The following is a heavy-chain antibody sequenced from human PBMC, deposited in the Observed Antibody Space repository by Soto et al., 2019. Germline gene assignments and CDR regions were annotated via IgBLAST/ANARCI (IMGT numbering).Heavy chain of an antibody. J-gene: IGHJ6*02. V-gene: IGHV1-18*04. D-gene: IGHD6-19*01. CDR2: ISVNSGKT. CDR3: VRSAMAGVYSYYGMDV. CDR1: GYTFSSYG. Sequence: ASVKVSCKASGYTFSSYGITWVRQAPGQGLEWMGWISVNSGKTSYAQKLQDRVTMSTDTSTSTAYMELRSLRSDDTAFYYCVRSAMAGVYSYYGMDVWGRGTTVTVSS.